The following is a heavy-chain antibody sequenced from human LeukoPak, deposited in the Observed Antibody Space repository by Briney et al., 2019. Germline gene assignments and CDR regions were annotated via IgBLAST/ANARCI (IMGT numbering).Heavy chain of an antibody. CDR2: FDPEDGET. Sequence: EASVTVSCKVSGYTLTELSMDWLRQAPGKELEWMGGFDPEDGETIYAQKFQDRVTMTEDTSTDTAYMELSSLRSEDTAVYYCATGDIVATIRPSLFPWGMDVWGQGTTVTVSS. J-gene: IGHJ6*02. V-gene: IGHV1-24*01. CDR1: GYTLTELS. CDR3: ATGDIVATIRPSLFPWGMDV. D-gene: IGHD5-12*01.